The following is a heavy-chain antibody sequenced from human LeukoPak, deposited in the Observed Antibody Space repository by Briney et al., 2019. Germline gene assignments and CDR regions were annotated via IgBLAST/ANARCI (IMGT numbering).Heavy chain of an antibody. D-gene: IGHD4-17*01. V-gene: IGHV3-53*01. Sequence: PGGSLRLSCAASGFTVSSNYMSWVRQAPGKGLEWVSVIYSGGSTYYADSVKGRFTISRDNSKNTLYLQMNSLRAEDTAVYYCAVTVTQGNGDYWGQGTLVTVSP. CDR3: AVTVTQGNGDY. CDR1: GFTVSSNY. CDR2: IYSGGST. J-gene: IGHJ4*02.